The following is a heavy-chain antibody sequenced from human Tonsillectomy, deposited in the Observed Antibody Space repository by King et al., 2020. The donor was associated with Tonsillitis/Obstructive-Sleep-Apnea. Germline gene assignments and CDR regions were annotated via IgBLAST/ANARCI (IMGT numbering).Heavy chain of an antibody. CDR1: GYTFTSYY. Sequence: VQLVQSGAEVKKPGASVKVSCKASGYTFTSYYMHWVRQAPGQGLEWMGIINPSGGTTIYAQKFQGRVTMTRDTSTSTVYMERSSLRSEDTAIYYCARVSHDYPYAFDIWGQGTMVTVSS. J-gene: IGHJ3*02. CDR3: ARVSHDYPYAFDI. CDR2: INPSGGTT. V-gene: IGHV1-46*01. D-gene: IGHD3-16*01.